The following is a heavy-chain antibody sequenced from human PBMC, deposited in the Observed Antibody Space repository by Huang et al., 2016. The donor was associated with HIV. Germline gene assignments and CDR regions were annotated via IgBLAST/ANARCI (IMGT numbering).Heavy chain of an antibody. CDR2: ISAYNGDT. J-gene: IGHJ4*02. CDR3: ALTAITMVRGVIRAPSKFDY. D-gene: IGHD3-10*01. V-gene: IGHV1-18*04. CDR1: GYTFTNYG. Sequence: QVQLVQSGAEVKKPGASVTVSCKASGYTFTNYGITWVQQAPGQGLEWMGWISAYNGDTNYAQNLHGRVTMTTDTSTSTTYMELRSLTSADTAVYYCALTAITMVRGVIRAPSKFDYWGQGTLITVSS.